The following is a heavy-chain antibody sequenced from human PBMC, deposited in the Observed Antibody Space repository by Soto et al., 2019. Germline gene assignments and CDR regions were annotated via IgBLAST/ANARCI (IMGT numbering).Heavy chain of an antibody. CDR1: GFTFSSNS. V-gene: IGHV3-21*01. J-gene: IGHJ4*02. D-gene: IGHD1-26*01. CDR3: ARLVGAYQHYIDY. CDR2: IDSTSMHI. Sequence: GGSLRLSCAASGFTFSSNSMIWVRQAPGKGLEWVSYIDSTSMHIYYADSVKGRFTITRDNAKKSVYLQITSLRAEDTAVYYCARLVGAYQHYIDYWGQGTLVTVS.